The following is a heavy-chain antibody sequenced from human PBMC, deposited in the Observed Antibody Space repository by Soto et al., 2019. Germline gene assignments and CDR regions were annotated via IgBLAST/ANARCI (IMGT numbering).Heavy chain of an antibody. CDR3: AKVRRKYSSGHEYFDY. D-gene: IGHD6-19*01. V-gene: IGHV3-30*18. CDR1: GFTVSSYG. J-gene: IGHJ4*02. CDR2: ISYDGSNK. Sequence: QVQLVESVGGVVQPGMSMRLSCAASGFTVSSYGMHWVRQAPGKGLEWVAVISYDGSNKYYADSVKGRFTISRDNSKNTLYLQMNSLRAEDTAVYYCAKVRRKYSSGHEYFDYWGQGTLVTVSS.